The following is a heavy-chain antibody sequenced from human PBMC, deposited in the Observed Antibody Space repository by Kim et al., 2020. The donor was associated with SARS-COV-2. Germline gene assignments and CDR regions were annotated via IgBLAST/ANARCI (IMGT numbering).Heavy chain of an antibody. V-gene: IGHV3-73*01. J-gene: IGHJ6*03. CDR1: GFTFSGSA. CDR2: IRSKANSYAT. D-gene: IGHD1-7*01. CDR3: TRQENWNYDLYYYYYMDV. Sequence: GGSLRLSCAASGFTFSGSAMHWVRQASGKGLEWVGRIRSKANSYATAYAASVKGRFTISRDDSKNTAYLQMNSLKTEDTAVYYCTRQENWNYDLYYYYYMDVWGKGTTVTVSS.